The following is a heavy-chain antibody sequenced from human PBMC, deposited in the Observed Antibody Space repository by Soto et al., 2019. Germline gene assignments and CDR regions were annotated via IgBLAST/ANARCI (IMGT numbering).Heavy chain of an antibody. CDR1: GFTFSSYD. V-gene: IGHV3-13*05. J-gene: IGHJ4*02. CDR3: ARGSIRGSYDFDY. Sequence: GWSLRLSCAASGFTFSSYDMHLVRQATGKGLEWVSAIGTAGEPYYPGSVKGRFTISRENAKNSLYLQMNSLRAGDTAVYYCARGSIRGSYDFDYWGQGTLVTVSS. CDR2: IGTAGEP. D-gene: IGHD1-26*01.